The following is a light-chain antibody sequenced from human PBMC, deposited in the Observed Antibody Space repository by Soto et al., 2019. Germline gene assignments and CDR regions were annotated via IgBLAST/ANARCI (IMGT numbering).Light chain of an antibody. CDR1: SSDVGNYNH. V-gene: IGLV2-23*03. Sequence: QSVLTQPASVSGSPGQSITFSCTGTSSDVGNYNHVSWYQHYPGKAPKLIIYEGSKRPSGVSNRFSGSKSGNTASLTISGLQAEDEADYYCCSYAGDNTFIFGGGTKLTVL. CDR2: EGS. J-gene: IGLJ2*01. CDR3: CSYAGDNTFI.